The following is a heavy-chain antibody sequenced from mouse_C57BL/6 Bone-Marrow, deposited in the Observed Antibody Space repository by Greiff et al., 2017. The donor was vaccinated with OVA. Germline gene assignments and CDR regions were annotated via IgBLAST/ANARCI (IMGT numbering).Heavy chain of an antibody. D-gene: IGHD2-4*01. CDR3: TRAGRLGAWFAY. J-gene: IGHJ3*01. V-gene: IGHV1-15*01. Sequence: VKLQQSGAELVRPGASVTLSCKASGYTFTDYEMHWVKQTPVHGLEWIGAIDPETGGTAYNQKFKGKAILTADKSSSTAYMELRSLTSEDSAVYYCTRAGRLGAWFAYWGQGTLVTVSA. CDR1: GYTFTDYE. CDR2: IDPETGGT.